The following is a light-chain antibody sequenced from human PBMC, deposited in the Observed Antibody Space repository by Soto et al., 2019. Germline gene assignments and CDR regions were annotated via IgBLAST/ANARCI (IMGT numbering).Light chain of an antibody. Sequence: EIVLTQSPGTLSLSPGERATLSCRASHSVSSSYLAWYQQKPGQAPRLLIYGASSRATGTPDRFRGSGSGTDFTLSISRREPEDFAVYYCQQYGGSPPITFGQGTRLEIK. CDR2: GAS. J-gene: IGKJ5*01. V-gene: IGKV3-20*01. CDR1: HSVSSSY. CDR3: QQYGGSPPIT.